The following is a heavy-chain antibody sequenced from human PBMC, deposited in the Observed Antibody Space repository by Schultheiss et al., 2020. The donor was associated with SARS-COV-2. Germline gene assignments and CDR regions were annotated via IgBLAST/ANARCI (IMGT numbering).Heavy chain of an antibody. V-gene: IGHV3-48*04. CDR3: ARGGVGSPKSYFDY. CDR1: GFTFSSYS. J-gene: IGHJ4*02. CDR2: ISSSGSTI. Sequence: GGSLRLSCAASGFTFSSYSMNWVRQAPGKGLEWVSYISSSGSTIYYADSVKGRFTISRDNAKNSLYLQMNSLRAEDTAVYYCARGGVGSPKSYFDYWGQGTLVTVSS. D-gene: IGHD1-26*01.